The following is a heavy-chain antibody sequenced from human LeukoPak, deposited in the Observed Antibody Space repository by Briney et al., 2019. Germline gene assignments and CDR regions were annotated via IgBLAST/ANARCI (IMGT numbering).Heavy chain of an antibody. CDR1: GFTFSNYS. Sequence: PGGSLRLSCAASGFTFSNYSMNWVRQAPAKGLEWVAFMSFDESITYYADSVKGRFTVSRDNSKDTLFLQMNSLRPEDTAVYYCARRAYVWGSYRPNDYWGQGTLVTVSS. CDR3: ARRAYVWGSYRPNDY. J-gene: IGHJ4*02. V-gene: IGHV3-30*03. CDR2: MSFDESIT. D-gene: IGHD3-16*02.